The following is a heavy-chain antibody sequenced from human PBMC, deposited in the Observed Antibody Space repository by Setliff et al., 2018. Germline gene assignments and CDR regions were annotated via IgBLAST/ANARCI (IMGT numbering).Heavy chain of an antibody. J-gene: IGHJ4*02. CDR1: GLTFSSYW. CDR2: IKQDGSEI. CDR3: ANGGRDFYDSSGYYSD. V-gene: IGHV3-7*03. Sequence: TGGSLRLSCAASGLTFSSYWMTWVRQAPGKGLEWLANIKQDGSEIYSVDSVKGRFTISRDNVKKSLYLQMNSLRPEDTALYYCANGGRDFYDSSGYYSDWGQGTLVTVSS. D-gene: IGHD3-22*01.